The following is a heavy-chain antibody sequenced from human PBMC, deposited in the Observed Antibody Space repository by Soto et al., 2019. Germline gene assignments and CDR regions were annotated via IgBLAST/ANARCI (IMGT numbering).Heavy chain of an antibody. Sequence: GGSLRLSCAASGFRFNTSAMHWVRQAPGKGLEWMTAISYDDVKTHYADSVKGRFTISRDNSRNTLYLQMNSLRPDDTARYYWGGGAYSSGCLCCRRDWGQGIQVAVAS. CDR2: ISYDDVKT. J-gene: IGHJ1*01. D-gene: IGHD2-21*01. CDR1: GFRFNTSA. CDR3: GGGAYSSGCLCCRRD. V-gene: IGHV3-30-3*01.